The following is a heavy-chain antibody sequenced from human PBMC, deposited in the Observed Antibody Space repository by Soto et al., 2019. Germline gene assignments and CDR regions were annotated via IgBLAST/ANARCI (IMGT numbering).Heavy chain of an antibody. J-gene: IGHJ5*02. V-gene: IGHV3-7*01. CDR2: IKPDESEK. D-gene: IGHD4-4*01. CDR1: GFTFSDSW. Sequence: EVQLVESGGGLVQPGGSLRLSCTASGFTFSDSWMTWVRQAPGKGLEWVARIKPDESEKKYADSVKGRFSISRDNAKNSMDLQMYSLRGEDTAVYYCVRGGSNYASWGQGTLVTVSS. CDR3: VRGGSNYAS.